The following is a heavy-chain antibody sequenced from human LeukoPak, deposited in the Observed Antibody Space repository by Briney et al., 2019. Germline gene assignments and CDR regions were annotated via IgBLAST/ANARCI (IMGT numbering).Heavy chain of an antibody. CDR3: ARVGGGTIFSLYYFDY. D-gene: IGHD2-15*01. CDR1: GGSISSRNW. Sequence: SETLSLTCAVSGGSISSRNWWSWVRQPPGRGLEWIGYTYYSGSGSTNYNPSLKSRVTISVDTSKNQFSLKLSSVTAADRAVYYCARVGGGTIFSLYYFDYWGQGTLVTVSS. J-gene: IGHJ4*02. CDR2: TYYSGSGST. V-gene: IGHV4-4*02.